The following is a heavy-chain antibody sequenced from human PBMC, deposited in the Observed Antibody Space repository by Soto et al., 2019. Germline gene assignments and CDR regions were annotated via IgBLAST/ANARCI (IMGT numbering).Heavy chain of an antibody. J-gene: IGHJ4*02. Sequence: SETLSLTCAVYGGSFSGYYWSWIRQPPGKGLEWIGEINHSGSTNYNPSLKSRVTISVDTSKNQFSLKLSPVTAADTAVYYCARGRGAAGYWGQGTLVTVSS. D-gene: IGHD6-13*01. CDR2: INHSGST. CDR3: ARGRGAAGY. CDR1: GGSFSGYY. V-gene: IGHV4-34*01.